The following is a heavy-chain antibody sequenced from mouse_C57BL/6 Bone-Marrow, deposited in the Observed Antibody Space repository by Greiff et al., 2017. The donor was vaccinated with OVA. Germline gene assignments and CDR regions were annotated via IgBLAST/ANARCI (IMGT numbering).Heavy chain of an antibody. CDR3: AKRRFNYYGSSYVDY. D-gene: IGHD1-1*01. J-gene: IGHJ4*01. CDR2: IYPGDGDT. V-gene: IGHV1-80*01. Sequence: QVQLKQSGAELVKPGASVKISCKASGYAFSSYWMNWVKQRPGKGLEWIGQIYPGDGDTNYNGKFKGKATLTADKSSSTAYMQLSSLTSEDSAVYFCAKRRFNYYGSSYVDYWGQGTSVTVSS. CDR1: GYAFSSYW.